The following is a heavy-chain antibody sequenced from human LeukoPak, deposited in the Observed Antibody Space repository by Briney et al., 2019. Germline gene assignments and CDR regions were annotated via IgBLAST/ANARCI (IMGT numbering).Heavy chain of an antibody. V-gene: IGHV1-18*01. CDR3: ARGRGRDGYNHAFGD. D-gene: IGHD5-24*01. CDR2: ISAYNGNT. CDR1: GYTFTSYG. Sequence: ASVKVSCRASGYTFTSYGISWVRQAPGQGLEWMGWISAYNGNTNYAQKLQGRVTMTTDTSTSTAYMELRSLRSDDTAVYYCARGRGRDGYNHAFGDWGQGTLVTVSS. J-gene: IGHJ4*02.